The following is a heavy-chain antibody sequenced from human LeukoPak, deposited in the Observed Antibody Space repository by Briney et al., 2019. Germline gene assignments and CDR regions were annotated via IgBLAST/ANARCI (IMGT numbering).Heavy chain of an antibody. CDR2: ISGSGDST. Sequence: PGGSLRLSCAASGFPFSNYGMIWLRQAPGKGLEWVSAISGSGDSTNYADSVKGRFTISRDNSKNTLYLQMNSLRAEDTAVYYCAKTYAFDIWGQGALVTVSS. V-gene: IGHV3-23*01. CDR3: AKTYAFDI. J-gene: IGHJ3*02. CDR1: GFPFSNYG.